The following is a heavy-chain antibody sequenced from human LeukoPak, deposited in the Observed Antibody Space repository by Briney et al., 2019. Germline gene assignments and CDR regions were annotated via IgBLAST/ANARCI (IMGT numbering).Heavy chain of an antibody. Sequence: GRSLRLSCAASGFTFSNHWMSWVSQAPGKGLEWVANIKQDGSEKYYVDSVKGRFTISRDNAKNSLYLQMNSLRAKDTAIYYCARGAIAVSRDYWGQGTLVTVSS. J-gene: IGHJ4*02. CDR2: IKQDGSEK. CDR1: GFTFSNHW. D-gene: IGHD6-19*01. CDR3: ARGAIAVSRDY. V-gene: IGHV3-7*05.